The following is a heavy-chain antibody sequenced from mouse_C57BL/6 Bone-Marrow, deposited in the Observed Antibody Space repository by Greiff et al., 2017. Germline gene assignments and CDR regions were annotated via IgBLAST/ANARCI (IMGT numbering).Heavy chain of an antibody. D-gene: IGHD1-1*01. J-gene: IGHJ4*01. CDR1: GYTFTSYW. CDR3: SYGSSYGGAMDY. Sequence: QVQLQQPGAELVKPGASVKLSCKASGYTFTSYWMHWVKQRPGQGLEWIGMIHPNSGSTNYNEKFKSKATLTVDKSSSTAYMQLSSLTSEDSAVYYCSYGSSYGGAMDYWGQGTSVTVSS. V-gene: IGHV1-64*01. CDR2: IHPNSGST.